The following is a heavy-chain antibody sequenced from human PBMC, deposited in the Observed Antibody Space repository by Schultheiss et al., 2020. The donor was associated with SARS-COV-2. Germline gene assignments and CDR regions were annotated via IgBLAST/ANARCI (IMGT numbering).Heavy chain of an antibody. CDR1: GFTVSSNY. J-gene: IGHJ6*02. CDR3: ARDSPPGSEYYDFWYGMDV. V-gene: IGHV3-66*01. D-gene: IGHD3-3*01. CDR2: IYSGGST. Sequence: GGSLRLSCAASGFTVSSNYMSWVRQAPGKGLEWVSVIYSGGSTYYADSVKGRFTISRDNSKNTLYLQMNSLRAEDTAVYYCARDSPPGSEYYDFWYGMDVWGQGTTVTVSS.